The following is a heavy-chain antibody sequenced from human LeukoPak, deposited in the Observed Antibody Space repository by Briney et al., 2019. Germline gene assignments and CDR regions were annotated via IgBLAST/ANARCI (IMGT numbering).Heavy chain of an antibody. D-gene: IGHD3-9*01. V-gene: IGHV4-39*02. CDR1: GGSISSSSYY. CDR2: IYYSGNT. Sequence: HPSETLSLTCTVSGGSISSSSYYWGWIRQPPGKGLEWIGSIYYSGNTYYNPSLKSRVTISVDTSKNQFSLKLSSVTAADTAVYYCARDYDILTGSSAVDYWGQGTLVTVSS. CDR3: ARDYDILTGSSAVDY. J-gene: IGHJ4*02.